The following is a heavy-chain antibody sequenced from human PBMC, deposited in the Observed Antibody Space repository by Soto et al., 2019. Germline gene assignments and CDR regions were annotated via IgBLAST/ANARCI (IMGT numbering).Heavy chain of an antibody. CDR2: ISYDGSEK. CDR1: GFTFSTYG. D-gene: IGHD3-10*01. J-gene: IGHJ5*02. Sequence: QVQLVESGGGVVQPGRSLRLSCAASGFTFSTYGMHWVRQAPGKGLEWVALISYDGSEKYYADSVKGRFTISRDNSKNTLCLQMNSLRPEDTAVYYCAKDRGTSGSPLGYNCFDPWGQGTLVTVSS. V-gene: IGHV3-30*18. CDR3: AKDRGTSGSPLGYNCFDP.